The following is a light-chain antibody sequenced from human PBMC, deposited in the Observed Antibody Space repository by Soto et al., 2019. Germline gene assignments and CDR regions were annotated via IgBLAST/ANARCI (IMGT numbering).Light chain of an antibody. Sequence: DIQMTQSPSTLSASVGDRVTITCRASQSISSWLAWYQQKPGKAPKLLIYKASSLESGVPSRFSGSGFGTEFTLTISSLQPDDFATYYCHQYNNYWTFGQGTKVEIK. CDR2: KAS. J-gene: IGKJ1*01. CDR3: HQYNNYWT. CDR1: QSISSW. V-gene: IGKV1-5*03.